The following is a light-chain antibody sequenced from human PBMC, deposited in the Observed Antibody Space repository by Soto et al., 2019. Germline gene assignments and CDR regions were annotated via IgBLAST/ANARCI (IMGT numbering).Light chain of an antibody. CDR3: ATWDNSLSGV. CDR2: ENN. J-gene: IGLJ3*02. CDR1: SSNIGNNY. Sequence: QSVLTQPPSVSAAPGQKVTISCSGSSSNIGNNYVSWYQQLPGTAPRLLIYENNKRPSGIPDRFFGSKSGTSATLGITGLQTGDEADYYCATWDNSLSGVFGGGTKLTVL. V-gene: IGLV1-51*02.